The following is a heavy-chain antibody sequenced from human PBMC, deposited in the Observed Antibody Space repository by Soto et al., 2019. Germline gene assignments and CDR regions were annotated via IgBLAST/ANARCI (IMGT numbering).Heavy chain of an antibody. V-gene: IGHV1-3*01. CDR3: ARGRYFDWLPHDAAYGRDV. CDR1: GYTFTSYA. J-gene: IGHJ6*02. Sequence: QVQLVQSGAEVKKPGASVKVSCKASGYTFTSYAMHWVRQAPGQRLEWMGWINAGNGNTKYSQKFQGRVTITRDTSASKAYMGLRSMRYEDTAVYYCARGRYFDWLPHDAAYGRDVWGQGTTVPVSS. D-gene: IGHD3-9*01. CDR2: INAGNGNT.